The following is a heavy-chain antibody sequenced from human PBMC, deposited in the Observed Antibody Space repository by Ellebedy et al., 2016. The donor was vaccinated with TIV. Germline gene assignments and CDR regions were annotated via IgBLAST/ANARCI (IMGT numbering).Heavy chain of an antibody. CDR3: ARISQFSNDNF. CDR1: GYTFTAYA. D-gene: IGHD3-9*01. Sequence: AASVKVSCKASGYTFTAYAMTWVRQAPGQGLEWMGWFNTGTGNPTYAQDFTGRFVFSLDTSVKTAYLQINNLKAEDTAVYYCARISQFSNDNFWGQGTLVTVSS. J-gene: IGHJ4*02. CDR2: FNTGTGNP. V-gene: IGHV7-4-1*02.